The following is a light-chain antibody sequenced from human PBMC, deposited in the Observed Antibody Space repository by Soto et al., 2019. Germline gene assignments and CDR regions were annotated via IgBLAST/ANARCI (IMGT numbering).Light chain of an antibody. CDR2: DVS. Sequence: QSALTQPASASGSPGQSITLSCTGTRSDIGDYNYVFWYQQYPGKAPKLIIYDVSNRPSGVSDRFSGSKSGNTASLTISGHEDEDEADYYCSSYTSGSALLVFGGGTKLTVL. CDR3: SSYTSGSALLV. J-gene: IGLJ2*01. CDR1: RSDIGDYNY. V-gene: IGLV2-14*01.